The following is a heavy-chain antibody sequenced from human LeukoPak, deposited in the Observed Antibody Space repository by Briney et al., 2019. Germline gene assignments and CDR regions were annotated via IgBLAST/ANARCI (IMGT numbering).Heavy chain of an antibody. CDR2: IRYDGSNK. CDR3: AKDHPVGYYDSSGYMVY. V-gene: IGHV3-30*02. CDR1: GFTFSSYG. J-gene: IGHJ4*02. D-gene: IGHD3-22*01. Sequence: GGSLRLSCAASGFTFSSYGMHWVRQAPGKGLEWVAFIRYDGSNKYYADSVKGRFTISRDNSKNTLYLQMNSLRAEDTAVYYCAKDHPVGYYDSSGYMVYWGQGTLVTVSS.